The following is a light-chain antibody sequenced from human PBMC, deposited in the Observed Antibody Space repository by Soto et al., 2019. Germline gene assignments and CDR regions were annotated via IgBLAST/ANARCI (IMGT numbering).Light chain of an antibody. J-gene: IGLJ1*01. CDR3: QAWDSGSYV. V-gene: IGLV3-1*01. CDR1: ALRTKY. CDR2: QDI. Sequence: SYELTQPPSVSVSPGQTASITCSGDALRTKYACWYQQKPGQSPILVIYQDIKRPSGIPERFSGSNSGNTATLTISGTQAMDEADYYCQAWDSGSYVFGTGTKVTVL.